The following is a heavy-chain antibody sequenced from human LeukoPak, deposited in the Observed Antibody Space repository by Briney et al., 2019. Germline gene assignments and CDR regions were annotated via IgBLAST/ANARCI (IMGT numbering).Heavy chain of an antibody. V-gene: IGHV3-21*01. D-gene: IGHD2-15*01. CDR1: GFTFSSYS. CDR3: ARDRIVSGQFDY. Sequence: GGSLRLSCAASGFTFSSYSMNWVRQAPGKGLEWVSSISSSSYIYYADSVKGRFTISRDNAKNSLYLQMNSLRAEDTAVYYCARDRIVSGQFDYWGQGTLVTVSS. CDR2: ISSSSYI. J-gene: IGHJ4*02.